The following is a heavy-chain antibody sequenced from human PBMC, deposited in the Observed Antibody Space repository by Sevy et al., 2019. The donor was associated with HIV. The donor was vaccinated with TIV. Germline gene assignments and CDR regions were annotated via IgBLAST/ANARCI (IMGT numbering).Heavy chain of an antibody. CDR2: VSGNDGST. V-gene: IGHV3-23*01. CDR1: GFIFSKFA. D-gene: IGHD4-17*01. J-gene: IGHJ4*02. Sequence: GGSLRLSCAASGFIFSKFALSWVRQAPGRGLEWVSAVSGNDGSTYYAASVKGRFTISRDISENMLYLQINSLSAEDTAVYYCAKDFSYGGNSWNFDFWGQGTLVTVSS. CDR3: AKDFSYGGNSWNFDF.